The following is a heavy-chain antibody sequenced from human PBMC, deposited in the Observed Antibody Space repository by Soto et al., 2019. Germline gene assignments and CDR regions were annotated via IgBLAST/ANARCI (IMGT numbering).Heavy chain of an antibody. CDR2: FDPEDGET. CDR3: ATVTLGYYYMDV. Sequence: ASVKVSCKVSGYTLTELSMHWVRQAPGKGLEWMGGFDPEDGETIYAQKFQGRVTMTEDTSTDTAYMELSSLRSEDTAVYYCATVTLGYYYMDVWGKGTTVTVSS. V-gene: IGHV1-24*01. J-gene: IGHJ6*03. D-gene: IGHD3-16*01. CDR1: GYTLTELS.